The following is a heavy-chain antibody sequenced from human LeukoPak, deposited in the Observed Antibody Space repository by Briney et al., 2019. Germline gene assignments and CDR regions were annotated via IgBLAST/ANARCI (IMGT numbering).Heavy chain of an antibody. J-gene: IGHJ4*02. CDR3: ARSQSWSAFDY. V-gene: IGHV3-7*01. CDR1: GFTFNSYW. Sequence: GGSLRLSCAASGFTFNSYWMSWVRQAPGKGLEWVANIKQDGRERYYVDSAKGRFTISRDNAKNSLYLQMNSLRAEDTAVYYCARSQSWSAFDYWGQGTLVTVSS. CDR2: IKQDGRER.